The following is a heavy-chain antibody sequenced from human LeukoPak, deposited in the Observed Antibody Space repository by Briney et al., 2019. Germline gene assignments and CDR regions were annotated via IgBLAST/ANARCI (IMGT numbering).Heavy chain of an antibody. J-gene: IGHJ6*03. D-gene: IGHD2-2*01. Sequence: GGSLRLSCAASGFTFSSYSMNWVRQAPGKGLEWVSYISSSSSTIYYADSVKGRFTISRDNAKNSLYLQMNSLRAEDTAVYYCARASWPYYMDVWGKGTTVTVSS. CDR1: GFTFSSYS. CDR3: ARASWPYYMDV. V-gene: IGHV3-48*01. CDR2: ISSSSSTI.